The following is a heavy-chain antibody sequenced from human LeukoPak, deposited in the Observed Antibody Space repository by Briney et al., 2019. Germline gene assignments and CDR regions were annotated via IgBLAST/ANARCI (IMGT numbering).Heavy chain of an antibody. J-gene: IGHJ6*03. CDR1: GYTFTGYY. Sequence: RASVKVSCKASGYTFTGYYMHWVRQAPGQGLEWMGWINPNSGGTNYAQKFQGRVTMTRDTSISTAYMELSRLRSDDTAVYYCARVPGGRAAAGTXIYYMXVWXKGTXVX. CDR2: INPNSGGT. D-gene: IGHD6-13*01. CDR3: ARVPGGRAAAGTXIYYMXV. V-gene: IGHV1-2*02.